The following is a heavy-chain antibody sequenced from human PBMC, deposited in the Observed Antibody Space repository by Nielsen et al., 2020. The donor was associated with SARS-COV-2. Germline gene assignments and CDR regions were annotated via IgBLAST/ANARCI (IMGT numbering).Heavy chain of an antibody. CDR2: ISYDGSNK. V-gene: IGHV3-30*04. CDR1: GFTFSSYA. D-gene: IGHD1-1*01. J-gene: IGHJ6*02. CDR3: ASSTRGRLTYYYGMDV. Sequence: GESLKISCAASGFTFSSYAMHWVRQAPGKGLEWVAVISYDGSNKYYADSVKGRFTISRDNSKNTLYLQMNSLRAEDTAVYYCASSTRGRLTYYYGMDVWGQGTTVTVSS.